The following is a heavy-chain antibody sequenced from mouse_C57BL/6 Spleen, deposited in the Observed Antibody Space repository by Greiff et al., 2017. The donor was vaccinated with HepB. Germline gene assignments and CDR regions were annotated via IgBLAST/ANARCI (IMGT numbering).Heavy chain of an antibody. J-gene: IGHJ1*03. CDR2: ISYDGSN. D-gene: IGHD3-2*02. CDR1: GYSITSGYY. Sequence: EVKLQQSGPGLVKPSQSLSLTCSVTGYSITSGYYWNWIRQFPGNKLEWMGYISYDGSNNYNPSLKNRISITRDTSKNQFFLKLNSVTTEDTATYYCATRQLRNWYFDVWGTGTTVTVSS. CDR3: ATRQLRNWYFDV. V-gene: IGHV3-6*01.